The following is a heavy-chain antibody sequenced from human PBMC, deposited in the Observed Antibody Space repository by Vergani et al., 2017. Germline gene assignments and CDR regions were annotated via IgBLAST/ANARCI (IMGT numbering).Heavy chain of an antibody. V-gene: IGHV4-39*01. CDR1: GTSISGSSDY. Sequence: QLQLQESGPGLLKPSETLSLTCSVSGTSISGSSDYWGWIRQPPGKGLEWIGSIFYTGTSYYNPSLESRATNSVDTSKNQFSLKLSSVTAADTAVYYCARVVIFGKGDYYYYYMDVWGKGTTVTVSS. CDR2: IFYTGTS. CDR3: ARVVIFGKGDYYYYYMDV. J-gene: IGHJ6*03. D-gene: IGHD3/OR15-3a*01.